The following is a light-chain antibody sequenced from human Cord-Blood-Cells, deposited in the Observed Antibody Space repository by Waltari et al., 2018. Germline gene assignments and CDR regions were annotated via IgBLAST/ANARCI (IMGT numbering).Light chain of an antibody. CDR1: SSDVGGYNY. Sequence: QSALTQPASVSGSPGQSITISCTGTSSDVGGYNYVSCYQQHPGKAPKLMIYDVSHRPSGVSNRFSGSKSGNTASLTISGLQAEDEADYYCSSYTSSSTLVVFGGGTKLTVL. CDR2: DVS. V-gene: IGLV2-14*01. J-gene: IGLJ2*01. CDR3: SSYTSSSTLVV.